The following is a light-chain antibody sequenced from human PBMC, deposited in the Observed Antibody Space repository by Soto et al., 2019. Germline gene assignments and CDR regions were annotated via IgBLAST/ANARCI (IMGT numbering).Light chain of an antibody. Sequence: QSALTQPASVSGSPGQSITISCTGTSSDVGGYNYVSWYQQHPGKAPKLMIYEVSNRPSGVSNRFPGSKSGNTAFLTISWPPAEDEADYYCSSYTSSSTLDVVFGGGTKLTVL. CDR2: EVS. J-gene: IGLJ2*01. CDR1: SSDVGGYNY. CDR3: SSYTSSSTLDVV. V-gene: IGLV2-14*01.